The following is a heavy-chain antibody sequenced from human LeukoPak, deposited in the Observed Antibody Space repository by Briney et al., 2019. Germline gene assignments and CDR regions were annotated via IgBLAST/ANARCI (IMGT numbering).Heavy chain of an antibody. J-gene: IGHJ4*02. CDR1: GGSISRATW. CDR3: ARNPGSDYPAW. V-gene: IGHV4-4*02. CDR2: VYHSGTT. D-gene: IGHD4-17*01. Sequence: PSETLSLTCAVSGGSISRATWWSWVRQPPGKGLEWIGEVYHSGTTNYNPTLKSRATISVDKSSNQFSLKLTSVTAADTAVYYCARNPGSDYPAWWGQGTLVTVSS.